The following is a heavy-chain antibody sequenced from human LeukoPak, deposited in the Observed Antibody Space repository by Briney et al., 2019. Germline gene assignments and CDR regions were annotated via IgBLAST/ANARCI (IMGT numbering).Heavy chain of an antibody. D-gene: IGHD1-7*01. Sequence: GGSLRLSCAASGFXFSSYAMSWVRQAPGKGLEWVSAISGSGGSTYYADSVKGRFTISRDNSKNTLYLQMNSLRAEDTAVYYCAKGETETKGPRYYGMDVWGQGTTVTVSS. CDR3: AKGETETKGPRYYGMDV. CDR1: GFXFSSYA. V-gene: IGHV3-23*01. J-gene: IGHJ6*02. CDR2: ISGSGGST.